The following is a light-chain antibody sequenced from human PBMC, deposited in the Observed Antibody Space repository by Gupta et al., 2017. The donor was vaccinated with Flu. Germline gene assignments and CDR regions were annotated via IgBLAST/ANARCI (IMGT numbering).Light chain of an antibody. Sequence: GDPIAITCWASQSITTWLGCCQQKPGEAPKVLVTQATNLGGGVATRFSRSRCRPEFTHTIINLQHDDFETSYCHQYSSSFWTFGQGTKLEIK. V-gene: IGKV1-5*03. CDR3: HQYSSSFWT. CDR2: QAT. J-gene: IGKJ2*01. CDR1: QSITTW.